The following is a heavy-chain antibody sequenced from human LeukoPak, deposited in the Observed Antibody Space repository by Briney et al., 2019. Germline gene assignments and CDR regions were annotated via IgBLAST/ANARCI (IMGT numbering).Heavy chain of an antibody. CDR1: GFTFSSYN. CDR3: AKDIGYGDYTFDY. V-gene: IGHV3-21*04. J-gene: IGHJ4*02. Sequence: GGSLRLSCAASGFTFSSYNMNWVRQAPGKGLEWVSSISSSSSNIYYADSVKGRFTISRDNAKNSLYLQMNSLRAEDTALYYCAKDIGYGDYTFDYWGQGTLVTVPS. CDR2: ISSSSSNI. D-gene: IGHD4-17*01.